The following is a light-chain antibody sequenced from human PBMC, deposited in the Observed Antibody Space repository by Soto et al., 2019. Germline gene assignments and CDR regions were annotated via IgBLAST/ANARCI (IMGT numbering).Light chain of an antibody. V-gene: IGLV2-14*01. CDR1: SSDVGANNY. J-gene: IGLJ2*01. CDR2: EVS. CDR3: SSYAGSYPVI. Sequence: QSALTQPASVSGSPGQPITISCTGTSSDVGANNYVSWYQHHPGKAPKLLIYEVSNRPSGVSSRFSGSKSGNTASLTISGLQAEDEADYYCSSYAGSYPVIFGGGTQLTVL.